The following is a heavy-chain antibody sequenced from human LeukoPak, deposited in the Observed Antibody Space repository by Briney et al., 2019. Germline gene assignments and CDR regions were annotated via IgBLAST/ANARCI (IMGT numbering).Heavy chain of an antibody. D-gene: IGHD1-1*01. Sequence: PGGSLRLSCATSRFIFCNYRMHWVRQAPGKGLVWVSRINSDGSGTDYAESVKGRFTISRDNAKNTLYLHMSSLRVEDTAVYYCARDMNGLTWGQGTLVTVSS. CDR1: RFIFCNYR. V-gene: IGHV3-74*01. CDR2: INSDGSGT. CDR3: ARDMNGLT. J-gene: IGHJ5*02.